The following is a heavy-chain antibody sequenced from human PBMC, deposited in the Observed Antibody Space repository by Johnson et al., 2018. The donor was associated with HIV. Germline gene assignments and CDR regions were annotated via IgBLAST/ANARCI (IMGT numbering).Heavy chain of an antibody. CDR1: GFTFSSNA. V-gene: IGHV3-30*04. CDR2: FSYDGSDK. J-gene: IGHJ3*02. Sequence: VQLVESGGGVVQPGRSLRLSCAASGFTFSSNAMHWVRQAPGKGLEWVAVFSYDGSDKYYADSVKGRFTISRDNSKNTLYLQMNSLRAEDTAVYYCAREDDYSNYGSAFDIWGQGTMVTVSS. CDR3: AREDDYSNYGSAFDI. D-gene: IGHD4-11*01.